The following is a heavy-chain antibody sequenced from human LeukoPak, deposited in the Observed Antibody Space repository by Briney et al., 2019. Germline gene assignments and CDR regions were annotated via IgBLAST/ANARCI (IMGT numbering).Heavy chain of an antibody. J-gene: IGHJ4*02. CDR1: GFTFSSYA. CDR3: AKATSALSSSTSPSFPTVIDY. V-gene: IGHV3-23*01. D-gene: IGHD2-2*01. CDR2: ISGSGGGT. Sequence: GGSLRLSCAASGFTFSSYAMSWVRQAPGKGLEWVSAISGSGGGTYYPDSVKGRFTISRDNSKNTLYLQMNSLRAEDTAVYYCAKATSALSSSTSPSFPTVIDYWGQGTLVTVSS.